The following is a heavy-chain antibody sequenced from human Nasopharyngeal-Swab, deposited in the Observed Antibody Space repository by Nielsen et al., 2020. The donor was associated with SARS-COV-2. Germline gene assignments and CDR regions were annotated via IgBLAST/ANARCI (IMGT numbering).Heavy chain of an antibody. D-gene: IGHD1-1*01. V-gene: IGHV3-9*01. CDR3: AKDACSTNCNFEF. J-gene: IGHJ4*02. Sequence: GGSLRLSCAASGLTFDDYAMHWVRQVPGKGLEWVSRISWNSGNIIYADSVRGRFTISRDNTKKILLLEMNSLRPEDTAFYYCAKDACSTNCNFEFWGQGTLVTVSS. CDR2: ISWNSGNI. CDR1: GLTFDDYA.